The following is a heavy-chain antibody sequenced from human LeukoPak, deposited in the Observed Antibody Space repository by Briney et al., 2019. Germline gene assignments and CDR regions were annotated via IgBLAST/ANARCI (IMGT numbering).Heavy chain of an antibody. Sequence: GGSLRLSCAASGFTFSSYEMNWVRQAPGKGLEWVSFISSSGGTIYYADSVKGRFTISRDNAKNSLYLQMDSLRAEDTAVYYCARDWALDYWGQGTLVTVSS. D-gene: IGHD3-16*01. CDR1: GFTFSSYE. V-gene: IGHV3-48*03. CDR3: ARDWALDY. CDR2: ISSSGGTI. J-gene: IGHJ4*02.